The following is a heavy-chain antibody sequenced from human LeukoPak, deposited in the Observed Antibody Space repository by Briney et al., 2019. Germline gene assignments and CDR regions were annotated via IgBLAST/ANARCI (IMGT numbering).Heavy chain of an antibody. D-gene: IGHD6-13*01. Sequence: ASVKVSCKASGYTFTSYGISWVRQAPGQGLEWMGWISAYNGNTNYAQKLQGRVTMTTDTSTSTAYMELRSLRSDDTAVYYCARGLSSSWYLGWSDPWGQGTLVTVSS. J-gene: IGHJ5*02. V-gene: IGHV1-18*01. CDR2: ISAYNGNT. CDR3: ARGLSSSWYLGWSDP. CDR1: GYTFTSYG.